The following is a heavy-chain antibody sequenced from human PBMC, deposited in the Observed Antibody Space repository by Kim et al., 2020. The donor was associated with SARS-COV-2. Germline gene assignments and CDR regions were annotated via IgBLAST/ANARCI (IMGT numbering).Heavy chain of an antibody. D-gene: IGHD2-15*01. J-gene: IGHJ3*02. V-gene: IGHV3-33*01. CDR1: GFTFSSYG. Sequence: GGSLRLSCAASGFTFSSYGMHWVRQAPGKGLEWVAVIWYDGSNKYYADSVKGRFTISRDNSKNTLYLQMNSLRAEDTAVYYCARGDCSGGSCYSRPIHAFDIWGQGTMVTVSS. CDR3: ARGDCSGGSCYSRPIHAFDI. CDR2: IWYDGSNK.